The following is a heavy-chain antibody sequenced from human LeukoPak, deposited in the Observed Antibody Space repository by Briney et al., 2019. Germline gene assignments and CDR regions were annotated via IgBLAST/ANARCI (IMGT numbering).Heavy chain of an antibody. CDR1: GGSFSGYY. D-gene: IGHD2-21*02. CDR2: INHSGST. Sequence: SETLSLTCAVYGGSFSGYYWSWIRQPPGKGLEWIGEINHSGSTNYNPSLKSRVTISVDTSKNQFSLKLSSVTAADTAVYYCARVYCGGDCWYAFDIWGQGTMVTVSS. V-gene: IGHV4-34*01. J-gene: IGHJ3*02. CDR3: ARVYCGGDCWYAFDI.